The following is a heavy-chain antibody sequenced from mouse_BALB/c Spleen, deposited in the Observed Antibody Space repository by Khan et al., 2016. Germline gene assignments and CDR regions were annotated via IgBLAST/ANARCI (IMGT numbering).Heavy chain of an antibody. Sequence: QVQLQQPGAELVMPGASVKMSCKASGYTFTDYWMHWVKQRPGQGLEWIGAIDTSDSYTSYNQKFKGKATLTVDESSSTAYMQLSSLTSEDSAVSDGASGVILYAMDYWGQGTSVTVSS. J-gene: IGHJ4*01. V-gene: IGHV1-69*01. CDR2: IDTSDSYT. CDR3: ASGVILYAMDY. CDR1: GYTFTDYW. D-gene: IGHD1-1*01.